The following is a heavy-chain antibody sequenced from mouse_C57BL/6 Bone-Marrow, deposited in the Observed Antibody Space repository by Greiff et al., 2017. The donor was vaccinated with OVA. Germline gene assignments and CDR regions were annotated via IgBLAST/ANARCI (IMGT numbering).Heavy chain of an antibody. CDR2: IWSGGST. D-gene: IGHD1-1*01. J-gene: IGHJ1*03. CDR3: ARKGPGSSDWYFDV. V-gene: IGHV2-2*01. Sequence: VQLKQSGPGLVQPSQSLSITCTVSGFSLTSYGVHWVRQSPGKGLEWLGVIWSGGSTDYNAAFISRMSISKDNSKSQVFFEMNSLQADDTAIYYCARKGPGSSDWYFDVWGTGTTVTVSS. CDR1: GFSLTSYG.